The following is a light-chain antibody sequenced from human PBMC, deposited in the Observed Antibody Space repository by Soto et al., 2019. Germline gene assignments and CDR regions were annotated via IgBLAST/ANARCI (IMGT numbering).Light chain of an antibody. J-gene: IGKJ5*01. CDR1: QSISGT. Sequence: EVVLTQSPATLSLSPGGSATLSCRASQSISGTLAWYQQKPGQAPRLLIYGASTRATGMPDRLSGSGSGTDLTLTISRLESEDFAVYYCQECNIRPLTCGQGTRLEIK. CDR3: QECNIRPLT. V-gene: IGKV3-15*01. CDR2: GAS.